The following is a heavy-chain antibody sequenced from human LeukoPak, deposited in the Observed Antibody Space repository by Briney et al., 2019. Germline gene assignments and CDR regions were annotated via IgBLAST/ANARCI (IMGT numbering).Heavy chain of an antibody. J-gene: IGHJ4*02. CDR3: ARQMGVGVWALDY. Sequence: SETLSLTCDVDGGSISTGNYWWGWLRQPPGKGLEWIGIIFHTGKTHDNPSLRGRVSMSVDTSKNQFSLRLSAVTAADTAVYYCARQMGVGVWALDYWGQGALVTVSS. V-gene: IGHV4-39*01. CDR1: GGSISTGNYW. CDR2: IFHTGKT. D-gene: IGHD3-16*01.